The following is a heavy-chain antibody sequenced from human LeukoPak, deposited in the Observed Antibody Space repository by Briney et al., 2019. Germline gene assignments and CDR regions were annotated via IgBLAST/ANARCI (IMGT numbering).Heavy chain of an antibody. D-gene: IGHD1-26*01. CDR2: INPNSGGT. Sequence: GASVKVSCKASGYTFSGNHIYWVRQAPGQGLEWMGWINPNSGGTIYAQKFQGRVTMTRDTSISTAYMELRRLISDDTAVYFCARGVGSSWFDPWGQGTQVTVSS. CDR1: GYTFSGNH. J-gene: IGHJ5*02. CDR3: ARGVGSSWFDP. V-gene: IGHV1-2*02.